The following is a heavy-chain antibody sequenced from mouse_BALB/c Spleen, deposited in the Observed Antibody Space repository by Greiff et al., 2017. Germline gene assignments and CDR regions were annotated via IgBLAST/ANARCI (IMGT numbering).Heavy chain of an antibody. V-gene: IGHV3-6*02. J-gene: IGHJ2*01. Sequence: DVQLQESGPGLVKPSQSLSLTCSVTGYSITSGYYWNWIRQFPGNKLEWMGYISYDGSNNYNPSLKNRISITRDTSKNQFFLKLNSVTTEDTATYYCASAYGSSSFDYWGQGTTLTVSS. CDR1: GYSITSGYY. CDR3: ASAYGSSSFDY. D-gene: IGHD1-1*01. CDR2: ISYDGSN.